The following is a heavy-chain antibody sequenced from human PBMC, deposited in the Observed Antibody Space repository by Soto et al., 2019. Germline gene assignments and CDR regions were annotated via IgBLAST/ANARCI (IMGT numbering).Heavy chain of an antibody. Sequence: QVQLQESGPGLVKPSQTLSLTCTVSGGSISSGGYYWSWIRQLPGKGLEWLGYIYYSGSAYYNPTFKSRVTISVDTSRNQFSLKLSSVTAADTAVYYCARVSGSRYVECWGQGTQVTVSS. J-gene: IGHJ4*02. CDR2: IYYSGSA. CDR3: ARVSGSRYVEC. D-gene: IGHD3-10*01. V-gene: IGHV4-31*03. CDR1: GGSISSGGYY.